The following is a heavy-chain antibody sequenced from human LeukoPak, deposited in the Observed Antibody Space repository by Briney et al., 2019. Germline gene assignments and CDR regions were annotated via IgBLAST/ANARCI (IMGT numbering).Heavy chain of an antibody. J-gene: IGHJ4*02. Sequence: PSETLSLTCTVSGGSISSYYWSWIRQPPGKGLEWIGYIYYSGSTNYNPSLKSRVTISVDTSKNQFSLKLSSVTAADTAVYYCARFLYSSSPGPEFDYWGQGTLVTVSS. CDR3: ARFLYSSSPGPEFDY. V-gene: IGHV4-59*08. D-gene: IGHD6-6*01. CDR1: GGSISSYY. CDR2: IYYSGST.